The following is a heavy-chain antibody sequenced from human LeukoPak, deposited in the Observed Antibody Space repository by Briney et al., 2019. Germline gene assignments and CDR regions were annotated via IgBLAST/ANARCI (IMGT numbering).Heavy chain of an antibody. Sequence: GGSLRLSCAASGFTFSSYAMSWVRQAPGKGLEWVSAISGSGGSTYYADSVKGRFTISRDNSKNTLYLQMNSLRAEDTAVYYCARDLTISITMIVPGAFDIWGQGTMVTVSS. D-gene: IGHD3-22*01. CDR3: ARDLTISITMIVPGAFDI. CDR1: GFTFSSYA. CDR2: ISGSGGST. V-gene: IGHV3-23*01. J-gene: IGHJ3*02.